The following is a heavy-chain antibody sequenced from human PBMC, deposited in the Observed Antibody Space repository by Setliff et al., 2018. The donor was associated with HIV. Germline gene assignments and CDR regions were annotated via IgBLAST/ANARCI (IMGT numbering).Heavy chain of an antibody. Sequence: AGGSLRLSCPASGFTFSSCEIHWVLEWVSGTLYYADSVKGRFTISRDNAKNSLYLQMNSLRAEDTAVYYCARGGTYDILTGYYHRYFDYWGQGTLVTVSS. CDR3: ARGGTYDILTGYYHRYFDY. J-gene: IGHJ4*02. V-gene: IGHV3-48*03. CDR1: GFTFSSCE. CDR2: TL. D-gene: IGHD3-9*01.